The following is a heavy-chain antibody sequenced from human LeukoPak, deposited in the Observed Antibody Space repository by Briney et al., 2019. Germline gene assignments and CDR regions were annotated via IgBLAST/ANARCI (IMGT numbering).Heavy chain of an antibody. J-gene: IGHJ4*02. V-gene: IGHV3-30*01. Sequence: GGSLRLSCAASGFTFSSYAMHWVRQAPGKGLEWVAVISYDGSNKYYADSVKGRFTISRDNSKNTLYLQMNSLGAEDTAVYYCARPGYSGYHVPYYFDYWGQGTLVTVSS. CDR2: ISYDGSNK. CDR1: GFTFSSYA. D-gene: IGHD5-12*01. CDR3: ARPGYSGYHVPYYFDY.